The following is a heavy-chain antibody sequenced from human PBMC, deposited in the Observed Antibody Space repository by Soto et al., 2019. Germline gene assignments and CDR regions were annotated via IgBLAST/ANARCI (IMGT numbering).Heavy chain of an antibody. CDR3: ASGSAMGADH. D-gene: IGHD5-12*01. V-gene: IGHV1-69*06. Sequence: SVKVSCKASGVTSSTHTITWVRQAPGQGLEWMGGIIPLFGTGHKAQKFQGRITIIADKSTSTAYMELSSLRSEDTPVYFCASGSAMGADHWGQGTLVTVSS. CDR2: IIPLFGTG. CDR1: GVTSSTHT. J-gene: IGHJ5*02.